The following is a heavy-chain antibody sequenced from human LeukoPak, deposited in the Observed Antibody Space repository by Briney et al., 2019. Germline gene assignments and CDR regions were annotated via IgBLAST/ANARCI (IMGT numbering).Heavy chain of an antibody. CDR3: ARDKEGYYFDY. CDR2: IYHSGST. CDR1: GYSISSGYY. V-gene: IGHV4-38-2*02. J-gene: IGHJ4*02. Sequence: SETLSLTCAVSGYSISSGYYWGWIRQPPGKGLEWIGSIYHSGSTYYNPSLKSRVTILVDTSKNQFSLKLSSVTAADTAVYYCARDKEGYYFDYWGQGTLVTVSS.